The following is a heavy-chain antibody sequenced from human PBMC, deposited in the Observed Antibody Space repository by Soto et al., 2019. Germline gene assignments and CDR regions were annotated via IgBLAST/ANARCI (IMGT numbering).Heavy chain of an antibody. CDR3: VKDWVVATKGSAFDI. J-gene: IGHJ3*02. Sequence: GGSLRLSFSASGFTFSSYAMHWVRQAPGKGLEYISAISSNGGSTYYADSVKGRFTISRDNSKNTLYLQMSSLRAEDTAVYYCVKDWVVATKGSAFDIWGQGTMVTVSS. D-gene: IGHD5-12*01. CDR2: ISSNGGST. V-gene: IGHV3-64D*06. CDR1: GFTFSSYA.